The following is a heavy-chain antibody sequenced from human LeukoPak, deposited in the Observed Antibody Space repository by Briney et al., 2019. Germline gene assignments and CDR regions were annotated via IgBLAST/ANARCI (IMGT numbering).Heavy chain of an antibody. CDR1: GYTFTGYY. V-gene: IGHV1-2*02. D-gene: IGHD3-3*01. CDR3: ARDTISGDAFDI. J-gene: IGHJ3*02. Sequence: GASVKVSCKASGYTFTGYYMHWVRQAPGQGLEWMGWINPNSGGTNYAQKFQGRVTMTRDTSISTAYMELSRLRPDDTAVYYCARDTISGDAFDIWGQGTMVTRSS. CDR2: INPNSGGT.